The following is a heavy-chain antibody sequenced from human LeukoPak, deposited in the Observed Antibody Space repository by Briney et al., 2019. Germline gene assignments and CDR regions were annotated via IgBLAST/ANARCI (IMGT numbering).Heavy chain of an antibody. CDR3: AKGGSSHYYDY. J-gene: IGHJ4*02. CDR2: IGSGSDT. CDR1: GFTFSSYG. Sequence: GGSLRLSCAASGFTFSSYGMSWVRQVPGKGLEWVSAIGSGSDTYYADSVKGRFTISRDNSKNTLHLQMDSLRAEDTAVYYCAKGGSSHYYDYWGQGTLVTVSS. D-gene: IGHD3-22*01. V-gene: IGHV3-23*01.